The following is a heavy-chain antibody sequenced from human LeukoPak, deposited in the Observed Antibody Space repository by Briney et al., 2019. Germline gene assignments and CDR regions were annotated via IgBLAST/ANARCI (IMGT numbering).Heavy chain of an antibody. CDR1: GGSISSYY. CDR2: IYYSGST. V-gene: IGHV4-59*01. CDR3: ATKHYGGNARGDY. Sequence: SETLSLTCTASGGSISSYYWSWIRQPPGKGLEWIGYIYYSGSTNYNPSLKSRVTISVDTSKNQFSLKLSSVTAADTAVYYCATKHYGGNARGDYWGQGTLVTVSS. D-gene: IGHD4-23*01. J-gene: IGHJ4*02.